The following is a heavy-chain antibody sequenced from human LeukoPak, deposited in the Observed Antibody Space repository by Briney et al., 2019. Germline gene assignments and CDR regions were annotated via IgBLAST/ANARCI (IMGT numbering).Heavy chain of an antibody. CDR1: GGSISSYY. CDR2: IYYSGST. D-gene: IGHD1-26*01. J-gene: IGHJ3*02. V-gene: IGHV4-59*12. Sequence: PSETLSLTCTVSGGSISSYYWSWIRQPPGKGLEWIGYIYYSGSTNYNPSLKSRVTISVDRSKNQFSLKLSSVTAADTAVYYCARSGAEHAFDIWGQGTMVTVSS. CDR3: ARSGAEHAFDI.